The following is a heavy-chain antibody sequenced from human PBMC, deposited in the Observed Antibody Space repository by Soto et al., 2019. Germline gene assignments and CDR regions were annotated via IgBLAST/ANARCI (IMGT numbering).Heavy chain of an antibody. CDR3: ARDFSLRFLAWLSPIEARMAV. J-gene: IGHJ6*02. CDR1: GYTFTSYG. CDR2: ISAYNGNT. D-gene: IGHD3-3*01. Sequence: QVQLVQSGAEVKKPGASVKVSCKASGYTFTSYGISWVRQAPGQGLEWMGWISAYNGNTNYAQKLQGRVTMTTDTSTSTASMELRSLGSDDTAVYSCARDFSLRFLAWLSPIEARMAVWGQGTTVTVSS. V-gene: IGHV1-18*01.